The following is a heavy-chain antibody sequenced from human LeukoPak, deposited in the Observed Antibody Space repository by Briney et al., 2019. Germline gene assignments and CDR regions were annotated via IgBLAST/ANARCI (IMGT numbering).Heavy chain of an antibody. CDR2: IYYSGST. Sequence: SETLSLTCTVSGGSISSSSYYWGWIRQPPGKGLEWIGSIYYSGSTYYNPSLKSRVTISVDTSKNRFSLKLSSVTAADTAVYYCARGYGPPFDYWGQGTLVTVSS. V-gene: IGHV4-39*07. CDR3: ARGYGPPFDY. D-gene: IGHD5-18*01. CDR1: GGSISSSSYY. J-gene: IGHJ4*02.